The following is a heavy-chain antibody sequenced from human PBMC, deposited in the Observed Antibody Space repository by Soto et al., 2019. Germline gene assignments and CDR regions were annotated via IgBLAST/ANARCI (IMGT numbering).Heavy chain of an antibody. J-gene: IGHJ4*02. D-gene: IGHD3-10*01. CDR2: INHSGSI. V-gene: IGHV4-34*01. Sequence: PXGTLSLTCAVYGGSFSGYYWSWIRQPPGKGLEWIGEINHSGSINYNPSLKTRVTVSVDTSTNQFSLKLNSVTAADTAVYYCARGGPGYYGSGSYYPRWGQGTLVTVSS. CDR3: ARGGPGYYGSGSYYPR. CDR1: GGSFSGYY.